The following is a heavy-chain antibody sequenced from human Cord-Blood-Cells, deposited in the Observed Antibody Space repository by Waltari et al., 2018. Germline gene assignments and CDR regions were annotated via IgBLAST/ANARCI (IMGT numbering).Heavy chain of an antibody. V-gene: IGHV3-30*18. CDR1: GFTFRSHG. Sequence: QVQLVESGGGVVQPGRSLRLSCAASGFTFRSHGVQRVRQAPGKGLEWVAVISYDGSNKYYADSVKGRFTISRDNSKNTLYLQMNSLRAEDTAVYYCAKDQTGTLDYWGQGTLVTVSS. J-gene: IGHJ4*02. D-gene: IGHD1-1*01. CDR3: AKDQTGTLDY. CDR2: ISYDGSNK.